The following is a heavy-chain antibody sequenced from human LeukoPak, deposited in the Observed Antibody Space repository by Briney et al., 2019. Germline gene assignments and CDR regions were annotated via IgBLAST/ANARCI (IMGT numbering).Heavy chain of an antibody. CDR2: INHSGST. D-gene: IGHD4-17*01. Sequence: PPETLSLTCAVYGGSFSGYCWSWIRQPPGKGLEWIGEINHSGSTNYNPSLKSRVTISVDTSKNQFSLKLSSVAAADTAVYYCAREYGDYKADYYYMDVWGKGTTVTVSS. J-gene: IGHJ6*03. V-gene: IGHV4-34*01. CDR3: AREYGDYKADYYYMDV. CDR1: GGSFSGYC.